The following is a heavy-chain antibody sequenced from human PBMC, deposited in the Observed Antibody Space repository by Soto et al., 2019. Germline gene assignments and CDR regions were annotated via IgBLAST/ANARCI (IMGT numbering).Heavy chain of an antibody. J-gene: IGHJ4*02. CDR3: ARRHVSSIHFLRFDD. CDR1: GGTIDNYV. D-gene: IGHD3-3*02. Sequence: QVLLVQSGAEAKRPGSSVKVSCKASGGTIDNYVLNWVRQAPGQGLEWVGGIIPSSETTNYAQKFQGRLTLIADANIVYMELSSLRSDDTAIYYCARRHVSSIHFLRFDDWGQGTLVTVSS. V-gene: IGHV1-69*01. CDR2: IIPSSETT.